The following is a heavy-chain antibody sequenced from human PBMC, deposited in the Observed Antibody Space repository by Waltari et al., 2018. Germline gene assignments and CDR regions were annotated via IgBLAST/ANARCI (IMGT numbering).Heavy chain of an antibody. J-gene: IGHJ6*02. V-gene: IGHV4-34*01. CDR2: INHSGST. CDR1: GGSFSGYY. Sequence: QVQLQQWGAGLLKPSETLSLTCAVYGGSFSGYYWSWIRQPPGKGLEWIGEINHSGSTNYNPSLKSRVTISVDTSKNTLYLQMNSLRAEDTAVYYCAKAGRRIAATAWYYYGMDVWGQGTTVTVSS. CDR3: AKAGRRIAATAWYYYGMDV. D-gene: IGHD2-15*01.